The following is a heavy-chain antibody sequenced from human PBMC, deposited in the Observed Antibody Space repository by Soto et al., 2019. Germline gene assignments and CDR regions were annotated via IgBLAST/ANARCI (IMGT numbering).Heavy chain of an antibody. J-gene: IGHJ4*02. V-gene: IGHV4-39*01. Sequence: QLQLQESGPGLVKPSETLSLTCSVSGDSIHSDKYYWGWIRQPPGKGLEWIGSIYFRGNTYYNPYLQTRVTISLDKSKSQFSLKLNSVTAADSAVYFCARLEGLATISYYFDFWGQGALVTVSS. CDR2: IYFRGNT. CDR3: ARLEGLATISYYFDF. CDR1: GDSIHSDKYY. D-gene: IGHD3-9*01.